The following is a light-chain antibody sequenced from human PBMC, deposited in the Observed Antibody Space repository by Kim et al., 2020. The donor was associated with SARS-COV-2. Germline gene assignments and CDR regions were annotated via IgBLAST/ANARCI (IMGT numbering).Light chain of an antibody. V-gene: IGLV3-21*04. CDR3: QVWDSTSAHLV. J-gene: IGLJ3*02. CDR1: NIRDKS. CDR2: YDT. Sequence: SYELTQPPSVSVAPRKTARITCGGDNIRDKSVHWYQQKSGQAPVLVIYYDTDRPSGIPERFSGSTFGDTATLTITGVEAGDEADYYCQVWDSTSAHLVFGGGTQLTVL.